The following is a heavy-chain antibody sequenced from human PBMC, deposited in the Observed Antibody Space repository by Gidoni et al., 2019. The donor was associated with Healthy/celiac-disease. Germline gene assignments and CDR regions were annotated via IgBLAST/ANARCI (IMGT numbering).Heavy chain of an antibody. CDR2: FDPEDGET. J-gene: IGHJ4*02. Sequence: SCKVSGYTLTELSMHWVRQAPGKGLEWMGGFDPEDGETIYAQKFQGRVTMTEDTSTDTAYMELSSLRSEDTAVYYCATDLGSGPPRGDWGQGTLVTVSS. CDR3: ATDLGSGPPRGD. V-gene: IGHV1-24*01. D-gene: IGHD6-19*01. CDR1: GYTLTELS.